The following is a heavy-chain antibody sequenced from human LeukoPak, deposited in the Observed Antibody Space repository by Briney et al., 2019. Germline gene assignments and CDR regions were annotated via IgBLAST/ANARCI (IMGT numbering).Heavy chain of an antibody. CDR1: GASISTYY. D-gene: IGHD3-22*01. Sequence: SETLSLTCTVSGASISTYYWSWIRQPPGNGLEWIGYIYYSGSTNYNPYLKSRVTISVDTSKNQFYLKLTSVTAADTAVYYCASFDNSGYMGFDIWGQGTMVTVSS. J-gene: IGHJ3*02. CDR3: ASFDNSGYMGFDI. CDR2: IYYSGST. V-gene: IGHV4-59*01.